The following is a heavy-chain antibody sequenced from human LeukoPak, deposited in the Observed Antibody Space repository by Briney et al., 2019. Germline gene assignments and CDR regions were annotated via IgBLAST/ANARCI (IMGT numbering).Heavy chain of an antibody. CDR3: DLGGSSWQNNWFDP. CDR2: ISSNGGST. CDR1: RFTFSSYA. D-gene: IGHD6-13*01. J-gene: IGHJ5*02. V-gene: IGHV3-64D*06. Sequence: PGGSLRLSCSASRFTFSSYAMHWVRQAPGKGLEYVSAISSNGGSTYYADSVKGRFTISRDNSKNTLYLQMSSLRAEDTAVYYCDLGGSSWQNNWFDPWGQGTLVTVSS.